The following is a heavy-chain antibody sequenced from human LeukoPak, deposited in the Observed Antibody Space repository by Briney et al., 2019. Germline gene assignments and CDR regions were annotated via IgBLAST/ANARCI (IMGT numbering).Heavy chain of an antibody. D-gene: IGHD6-13*01. V-gene: IGHV4-59*01. J-gene: IGHJ4*02. CDR2: IYYSGST. CDR1: SDSISSFY. Sequence: SETLSLTCTVSSDSISSFYWSWIRQPPGKGLEWIGYIYYSGSTNYNPSLKSRVTISVDTSKRQFSLKLNSVTAADTAVYYCARDRAAAGTFDSWGQGTLVTVSS. CDR3: ARDRAAAGTFDS.